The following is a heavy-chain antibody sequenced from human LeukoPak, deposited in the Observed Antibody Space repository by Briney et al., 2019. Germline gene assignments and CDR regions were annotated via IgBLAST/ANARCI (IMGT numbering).Heavy chain of an antibody. V-gene: IGHV1-3*03. CDR2: IGVGRGDS. J-gene: IGHJ3*01. D-gene: IGHD1-14*01. CDR1: GYTFTGYY. CDR3: ARERGIRDAFDF. Sequence: ASVKVSCKASGYTFTGYYMHWVRQAPGQGLEWMGWIGVGRGDSKCSQEFQGRVTLTRDTSATTAYLEVSSLRPEDMAVYYCARERGIRDAFDFWGQGTMVTVSS.